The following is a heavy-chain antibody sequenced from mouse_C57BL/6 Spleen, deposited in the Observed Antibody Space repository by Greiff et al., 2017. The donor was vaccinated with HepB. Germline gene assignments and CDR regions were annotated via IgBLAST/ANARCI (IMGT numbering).Heavy chain of an antibody. D-gene: IGHD1-1*01. CDR1: GYTFTSYW. CDR3: ARRADYYGSSYVDYFDY. CDR2: IDPSDSYT. Sequence: VQLQQPGAELVMPGASVKLSCKASGYTFTSYWMHWVKQRPGQGLEWIGEIDPSDSYTNYNQKFKGKSTLTVDKSSSTAYMQLSSLTSEDSAVYYCARRADYYGSSYVDYFDYWGQGTTLTVSS. J-gene: IGHJ2*01. V-gene: IGHV1-69*01.